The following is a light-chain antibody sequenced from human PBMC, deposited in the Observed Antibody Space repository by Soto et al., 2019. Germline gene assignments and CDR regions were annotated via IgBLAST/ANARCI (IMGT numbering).Light chain of an antibody. V-gene: IGKV4-1*01. CDR2: WAS. CDR1: RNLLYNDKNY. Sequence: DIVMTQAPDSLAASLGAIVTINCKSSRNLLYNDKNYVAWYQQRPGQAPELLIYWASTRESEVPVRISGSGSVTDFRLTIRDLQAADAAVYYCQQLYTTPRTFGQGTRVEI. J-gene: IGKJ2*01. CDR3: QQLYTTPRT.